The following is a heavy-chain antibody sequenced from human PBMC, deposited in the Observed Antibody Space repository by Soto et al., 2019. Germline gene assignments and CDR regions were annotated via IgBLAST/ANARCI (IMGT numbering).Heavy chain of an antibody. CDR2: ISSSSSYI. V-gene: IGHV3-21*01. D-gene: IGHD6-19*01. J-gene: IGHJ5*02. CDR3: ARDRLTVAGTPWFDP. Sequence: GGSLRLSCAASGFTFSSYSMNWVRQAPGKGLEWVSSISSSSSYIYYADSVKGRFTISRDNAKNSLYLQMNSLRAEDTAVYYCARDRLTVAGTPWFDPWGQGTLVTVSS. CDR1: GFTFSSYS.